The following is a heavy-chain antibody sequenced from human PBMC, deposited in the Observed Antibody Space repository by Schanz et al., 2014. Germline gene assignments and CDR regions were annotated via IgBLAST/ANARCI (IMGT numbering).Heavy chain of an antibody. Sequence: VHLLESGGGLVEPGGSLRLSCAASGFCFSSFAMSWVRQAPGKGLEWVSSISGDHRNTFYADSVKGRFTISRDNSKNTLYLQMNSLRAEDTAIYYCAKDAPYPFDLWGRGTLITVSS. V-gene: IGHV3-23*01. CDR2: ISGDHRNT. J-gene: IGHJ2*01. CDR3: AKDAPYPFDL. CDR1: GFCFSSFA.